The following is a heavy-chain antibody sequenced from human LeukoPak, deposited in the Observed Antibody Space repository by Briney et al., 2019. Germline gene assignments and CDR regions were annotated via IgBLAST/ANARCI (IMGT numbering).Heavy chain of an antibody. CDR2: ISWNSGTV. V-gene: IGHV3-9*01. J-gene: IGHJ6*03. CDR3: ARATGPSTSWDYYYYYMDV. D-gene: IGHD2-2*01. Sequence: PGGSLRLSCAASGFTFDDYGMHWVRQAPGKGLEWVSGISWNSGTVVYADSVRGRFTISRDNAKNSLYLQMNSLRAEDTAVYYCARATGPSTSWDYYYYYMDVWGKGTTVTVSS. CDR1: GFTFDDYG.